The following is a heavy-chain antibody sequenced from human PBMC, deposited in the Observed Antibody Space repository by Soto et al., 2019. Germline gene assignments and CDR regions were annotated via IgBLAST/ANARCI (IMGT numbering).Heavy chain of an antibody. J-gene: IGHJ4*02. D-gene: IGHD2-21*02. V-gene: IGHV3-30-3*01. Sequence: QVQLVESGGGVVQPGRSLRLSCAASGFTFSSYTMHWVRQAPGKGLDWVAVISYDGSDNYYADSVKGRFTISRDNSKNTLYLQMNSLRPEDTAVYYCAGVPLQLHDDYFDHWGQGTLVTVSS. CDR3: AGVPLQLHDDYFDH. CDR2: ISYDGSDN. CDR1: GFTFSSYT.